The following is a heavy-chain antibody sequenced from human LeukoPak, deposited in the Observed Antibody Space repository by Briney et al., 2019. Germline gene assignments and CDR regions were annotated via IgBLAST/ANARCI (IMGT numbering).Heavy chain of an antibody. CDR2: IYPSDSDT. Sequence: GESLKTSCKGSGYSFTNYWIGWVRQMPGKGLEWMGIIYPSDSDTRYSPSFQGQVTISADKSISTAYLQWRSLKASDTAMYYCATSKWKWELLSWGQGTLVTVSS. CDR3: ATSKWKWELLS. J-gene: IGHJ4*02. V-gene: IGHV5-51*01. CDR1: GYSFTNYW. D-gene: IGHD1-26*01.